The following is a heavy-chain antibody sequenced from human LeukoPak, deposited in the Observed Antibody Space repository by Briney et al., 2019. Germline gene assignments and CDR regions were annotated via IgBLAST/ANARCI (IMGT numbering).Heavy chain of an antibody. Sequence: PGGSLRLSCAASGFTFSSYAMSWVRQAPGKGLEWVSAISGSGGSTYYADSVKGRLTISRDNSKNTLYLQMNSLRAEDTAVYYCAKDPLSFYYVGFDYWGQGTLVTVSS. V-gene: IGHV3-23*01. CDR1: GFTFSSYA. J-gene: IGHJ4*02. D-gene: IGHD3-16*01. CDR3: AKDPLSFYYVGFDY. CDR2: ISGSGGST.